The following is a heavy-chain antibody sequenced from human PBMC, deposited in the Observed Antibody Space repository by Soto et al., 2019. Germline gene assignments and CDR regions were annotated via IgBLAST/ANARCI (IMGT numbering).Heavy chain of an antibody. CDR3: AKGGIGCSGGSCPNPHYYYGMDV. D-gene: IGHD2-15*01. J-gene: IGHJ6*02. CDR1: GFTFDDYA. CDR2: ISWNSGSI. Sequence: PGGSLRLSCAASGFTFDDYAMHWVRQAPGKGLEWVSGISWNSGSIGYADSVKGRFTISRDNAKNSLYLQMNSLRAEDTALYYCAKGGIGCSGGSCPNPHYYYGMDVWGQGTTVTVSS. V-gene: IGHV3-9*01.